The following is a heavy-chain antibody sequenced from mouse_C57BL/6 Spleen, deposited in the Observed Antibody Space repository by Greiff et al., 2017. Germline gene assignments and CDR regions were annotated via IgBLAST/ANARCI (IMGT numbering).Heavy chain of an antibody. V-gene: IGHV1-39*01. CDR1: GYSFTDYN. J-gene: IGHJ1*03. CDR2: INPNYGTT. CDR3: VRGGGTRYFDV. Sequence: EVKLQESGPELVKPGASVKISCKASGYSFTDYNMNWVKQSNGQSLEWIGVINPNYGTTSYNQKFKGKATLTVDQSSSTAYMQLNSLTSEDSAVYYCVRGGGTRYFDVWGTGTTVTVSS. D-gene: IGHD4-1*01.